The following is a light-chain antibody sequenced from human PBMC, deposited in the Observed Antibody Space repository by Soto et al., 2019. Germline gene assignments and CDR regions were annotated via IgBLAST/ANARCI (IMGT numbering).Light chain of an antibody. Sequence: QSVLTQPASVSGSPGQSITVSCTRTSSDVGDYSSVSWYQQHPGKAPQLIISDVTNRPSGVSNRFSGSKSGNTASLTISGLQAEDEADYYCSAYTSTITVAFGGGTKVTVL. CDR2: DVT. CDR1: SSDVGDYSS. J-gene: IGLJ2*01. CDR3: SAYTSTITVA. V-gene: IGLV2-14*01.